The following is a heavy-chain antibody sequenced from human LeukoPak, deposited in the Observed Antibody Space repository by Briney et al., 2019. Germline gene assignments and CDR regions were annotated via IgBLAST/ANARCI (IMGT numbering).Heavy chain of an antibody. CDR2: INTNTGNP. D-gene: IGHD6-6*01. Sequence: ASVKVSCKASGYTFTSYGISWVRQAPGQGLEWMGWINTNTGNPTYAQGFTGRFVFSLDTSVSTAYLQISSLKAEDTAVYYCARRRYSSSSGAYYFDYWGQGTLVTVSS. CDR1: GYTFTSYG. J-gene: IGHJ4*02. CDR3: ARRRYSSSSGAYYFDY. V-gene: IGHV7-4-1*02.